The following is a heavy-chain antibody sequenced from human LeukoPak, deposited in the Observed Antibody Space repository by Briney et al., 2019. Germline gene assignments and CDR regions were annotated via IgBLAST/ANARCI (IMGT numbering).Heavy chain of an antibody. CDR3: ALYDSSGYYSRGAFDI. CDR2: IYPGDSDT. CDR1: GYSFTSYW. Sequence: PGESLKISCKGSGYSFTSYWIGWVRQMPGKGLEWMGIIYPGDSDTRYSPSFQGQVTISADKSISTAYLQWSSLKASDTAMYYCALYDSSGYYSRGAFDIWGQGTMVTVSP. D-gene: IGHD3-22*01. V-gene: IGHV5-51*01. J-gene: IGHJ3*02.